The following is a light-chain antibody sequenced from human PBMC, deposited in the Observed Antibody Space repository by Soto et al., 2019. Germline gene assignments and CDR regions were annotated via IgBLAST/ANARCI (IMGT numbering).Light chain of an antibody. V-gene: IGKV1-12*01. CDR1: QGIDKL. J-gene: IGKJ2*01. Sequence: DIQMTQSPSSVSVSVGDSATITGRASQGIDKLLAWYQQKPGKAPNIXIYAASTLHGGVPSRFSGSGSGTDFTLTISSLQPEDFETYYCQQANSFPYTFGQGTQVDIK. CDR3: QQANSFPYT. CDR2: AAS.